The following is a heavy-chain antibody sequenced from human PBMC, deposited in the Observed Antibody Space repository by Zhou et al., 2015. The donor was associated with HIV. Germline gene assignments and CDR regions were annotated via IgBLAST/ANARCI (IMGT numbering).Heavy chain of an antibody. Sequence: QVQLVQSGAEVKKPGASVKVSCKASGYTFTSYDINWMRQATGQRPEWMGWMNTKGGQTGYAQKFQGRVTMTRNTSISTAYMELSSLRSEDTAVYYCARVMPAASYFFYYGMDVWGQGTTVTVSS. V-gene: IGHV1-8*01. CDR3: ARVMPAASYFFYYGMDV. D-gene: IGHD2-2*01. CDR2: MNTKGGQT. J-gene: IGHJ6*02. CDR1: GYTFTSYD.